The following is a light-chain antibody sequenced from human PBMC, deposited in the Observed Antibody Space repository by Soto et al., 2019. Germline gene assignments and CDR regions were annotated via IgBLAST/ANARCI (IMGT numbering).Light chain of an antibody. CDR1: QSVSSSY. CDR2: GAS. V-gene: IGKV3-20*01. Sequence: EIVLTQSPGTLSLSPGERATLSCRASQSVSSSYLAWYQQKPGQAPRLLIYGASARATDIPDRFSGSGSGTDFTLTINRLAPEDFAVYYCQQYSSSPLYTFGQGTKMEIK. J-gene: IGKJ2*01. CDR3: QQYSSSPLYT.